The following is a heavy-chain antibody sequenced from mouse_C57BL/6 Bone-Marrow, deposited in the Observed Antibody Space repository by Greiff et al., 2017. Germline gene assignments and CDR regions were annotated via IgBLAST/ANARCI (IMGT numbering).Heavy chain of an antibody. CDR2: ISAGGSYT. CDR1: GFTFSSYA. V-gene: IGHV5-4*03. Sequence: DVMLVESGGGLVKPGGSLKLSCAASGFTFSSYAMSWVRQTPEKRLEWVATISAGGSYTYYPDNVKGRFTISRDNAKNNLYLQMSHLKSEDTAMYYCARAYYGSSWFAYWGQGTLVTVSA. CDR3: ARAYYGSSWFAY. D-gene: IGHD1-1*01. J-gene: IGHJ3*01.